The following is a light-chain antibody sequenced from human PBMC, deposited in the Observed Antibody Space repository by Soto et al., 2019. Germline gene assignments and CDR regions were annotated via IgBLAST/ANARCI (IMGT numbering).Light chain of an antibody. Sequence: QSVLTQPPSVSGAPGQRVTISCTGSSSNIGAGYDVHWYQQLPGTAPQLLIYGNSHRPSGVAGRFSGSKSGTSASLVITVLQEEDDDDYYCQSYDSSPSDAVFGGGTKVTVL. CDR3: QSYDSSPSDAV. V-gene: IGLV1-40*01. J-gene: IGLJ2*01. CDR1: SSNIGAGYD. CDR2: GNS.